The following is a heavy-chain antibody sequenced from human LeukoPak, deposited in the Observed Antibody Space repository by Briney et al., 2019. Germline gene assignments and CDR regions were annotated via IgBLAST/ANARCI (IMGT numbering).Heavy chain of an antibody. D-gene: IGHD5-18*01. Sequence: GGSLRLSCAASGFTFSTCAINWVRQAPGKGLEWVSAISGSGSKTFYADSVKGRFTISRDNPKNTLYLQMNSLRPEDTAAYYCVKEPRGYSSSFDIWGQGTMVTVSS. J-gene: IGHJ3*02. CDR1: GFTFSTCA. CDR3: VKEPRGYSSSFDI. CDR2: ISGSGSKT. V-gene: IGHV3-23*01.